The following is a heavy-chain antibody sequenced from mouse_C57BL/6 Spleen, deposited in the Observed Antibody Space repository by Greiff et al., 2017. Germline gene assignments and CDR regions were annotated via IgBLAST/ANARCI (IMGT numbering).Heavy chain of an antibody. CDR3: ARDSSGFDY. J-gene: IGHJ2*01. D-gene: IGHD3-2*02. V-gene: IGHV1-54*01. CDR1: GYAFTNYL. CDR2: INPGSGGT. Sequence: VKLQQSGAELVRPGTSVKVSCKASGYAFTNYLIEWVKQRPGQGLEWIGVINPGSGGTNYNEKFKGKATLTADKSSSTAYMQLSSLTSEDSAVYFCARDSSGFDYWGQGTTLTVSS.